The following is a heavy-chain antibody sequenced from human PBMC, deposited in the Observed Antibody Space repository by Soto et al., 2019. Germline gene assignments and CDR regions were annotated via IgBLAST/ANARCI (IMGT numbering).Heavy chain of an antibody. V-gene: IGHV4-31*03. Sequence: QVQLQESGPGLVKPSQTLSLTCTVSGGSISSGGYYWSWIRQHPGKGLEWIGYIYYSGSTYYNPSLKSRVTISVDTSKNQFSLKLSSVTAADTAVYYCARDRRPADDYGDLDAFDIWGQGTMVTVSS. D-gene: IGHD4-17*01. CDR1: GGSISSGGYY. CDR3: ARDRRPADDYGDLDAFDI. J-gene: IGHJ3*02. CDR2: IYYSGST.